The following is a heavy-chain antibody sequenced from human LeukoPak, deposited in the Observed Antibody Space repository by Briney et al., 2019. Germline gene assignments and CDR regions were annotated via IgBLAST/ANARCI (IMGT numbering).Heavy chain of an antibody. Sequence: PSETLSLTCTVSGGSISSSSYYWGWIRQPPEKGLEWIGSIYYSGSTYYNPSLKSRVTISVDTSKNQFSLKLSSVTAADTAVYYCARHVFIEGVSWYEAWFDPWGQGTLVTVSS. CDR3: ARHVFIEGVSWYEAWFDP. CDR1: GGSISSSSYY. V-gene: IGHV4-39*01. CDR2: IYYSGST. J-gene: IGHJ5*02. D-gene: IGHD6-13*01.